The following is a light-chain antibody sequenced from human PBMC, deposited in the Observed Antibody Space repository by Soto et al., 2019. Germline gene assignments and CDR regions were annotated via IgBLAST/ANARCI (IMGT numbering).Light chain of an antibody. CDR1: QGISNH. Sequence: DIQMTQSPSSLSASVGDRVTITCRASQGISNHLAWYQQKPGKVPKILIYAASTLVSGVPSRFSGSGSGTDFTLTISSLQPEDFATYYCQRYSNAPWTVGQGTKVESK. CDR3: QRYSNAPWT. J-gene: IGKJ1*01. V-gene: IGKV1-27*01. CDR2: AAS.